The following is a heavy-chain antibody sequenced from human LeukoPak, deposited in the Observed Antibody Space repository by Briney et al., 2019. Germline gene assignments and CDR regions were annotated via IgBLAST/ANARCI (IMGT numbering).Heavy chain of an antibody. Sequence: SVKVSCKASGGTFSSYAISWVRQAPGQGLEWMGGIIPIFGAANYAQKFQGRVTITADKSTSTAYTELSSLRSEDTAVYYCATSSGYYYEVDYWGQGTLVTVSS. D-gene: IGHD3-22*01. CDR3: ATSSGYYYEVDY. V-gene: IGHV1-69*06. CDR2: IIPIFGAA. CDR1: GGTFSSYA. J-gene: IGHJ4*02.